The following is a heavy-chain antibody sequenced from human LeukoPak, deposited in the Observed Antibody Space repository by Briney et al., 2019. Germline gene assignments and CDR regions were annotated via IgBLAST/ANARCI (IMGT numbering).Heavy chain of an antibody. CDR1: GYTFTSYG. J-gene: IGHJ4*02. D-gene: IGHD3-22*01. V-gene: IGHV1-18*01. CDR3: ARGFPPRRYYDSSGYYSYYFDY. Sequence: ASVKVSCKASGYTFTSYGISWVRQAPGQGLEWMGWVSAYNGNTKYAQKVQGRVTMTTDTSTSTAYMELRSLRSDDTAVYYCARGFPPRRYYDSSGYYSYYFDYWGQGTLVTVSS. CDR2: VSAYNGNT.